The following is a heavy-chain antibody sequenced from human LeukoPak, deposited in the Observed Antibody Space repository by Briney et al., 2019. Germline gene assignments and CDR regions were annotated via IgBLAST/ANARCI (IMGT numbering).Heavy chain of an antibody. CDR2: ITGSGGNT. CDR1: GLTFSNYA. Sequence: GGSLRLSCAASGLTFSNYAMSWVRQAPGKGLEWVSAITGSGGNTYYADSVKGRFTISRDNSKNTLYLQMNSLRDEDTAVYYCAKWGDFDVLTGYYAPDFWGQGTLVTVSS. D-gene: IGHD3-9*01. CDR3: AKWGDFDVLTGYYAPDF. V-gene: IGHV3-23*01. J-gene: IGHJ4*02.